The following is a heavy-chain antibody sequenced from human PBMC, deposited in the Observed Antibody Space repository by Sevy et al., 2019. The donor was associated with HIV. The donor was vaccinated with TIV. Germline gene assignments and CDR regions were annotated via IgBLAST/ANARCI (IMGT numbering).Heavy chain of an antibody. J-gene: IGHJ4*02. V-gene: IGHV4-39*01. CDR2: ISYTGNT. CDR1: GGSISSSSYY. Sequence: SETLSLTCTVSGGSISSSSYYWGWIRQPPGKGLEWIGSISYTGNTYYNPSLKSRVTISVDTSKNQFSLKLSSVTAADTAVYYSARLAYGDYSGYFDYWGQGTLVTVSS. CDR3: ARLAYGDYSGYFDY. D-gene: IGHD4-17*01.